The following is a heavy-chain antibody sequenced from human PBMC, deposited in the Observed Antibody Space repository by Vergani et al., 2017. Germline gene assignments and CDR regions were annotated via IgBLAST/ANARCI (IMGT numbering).Heavy chain of an antibody. D-gene: IGHD6-13*01. J-gene: IGHJ4*02. CDR1: GFTVSSNY. Sequence: EVQLVESGGGLVQPGGSLRLSCAASGFTVSSNYMSWVRQAPGKGLEWVSVISGSGGSTYYADSVKGRFTISRDNSKNTLYLQMNSLRAEDTAVYYCAKEGFVAAAGKGFWGQGTLVTVSS. V-gene: IGHV3-23*04. CDR2: ISGSGGST. CDR3: AKEGFVAAAGKGF.